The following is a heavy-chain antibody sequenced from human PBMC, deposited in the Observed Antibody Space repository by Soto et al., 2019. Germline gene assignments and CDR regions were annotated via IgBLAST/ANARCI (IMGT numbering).Heavy chain of an antibody. Sequence: SVKVSCKASGGTFSSYAISWVRQAPGQGLEWMGGIIPIFGTANYAQKFQGRVTITADESTSTAYMELSSLRSEDTAVYYCARDEYSSSWADAFDIWGQGTMVTVSS. CDR1: GGTFSSYA. V-gene: IGHV1-69*13. D-gene: IGHD6-13*01. CDR3: ARDEYSSSWADAFDI. CDR2: IIPIFGTA. J-gene: IGHJ3*02.